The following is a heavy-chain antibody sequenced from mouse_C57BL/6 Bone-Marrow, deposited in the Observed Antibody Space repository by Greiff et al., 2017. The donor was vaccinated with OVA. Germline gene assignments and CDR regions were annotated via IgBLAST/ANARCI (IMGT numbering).Heavy chain of an antibody. D-gene: IGHD1-1*01. CDR2: INPYNGGT. CDR3: ARRTTVVARDAMDY. V-gene: IGHV1-19*01. Sequence: VQLQPSGPVLVKPGASVKMSCKASGYTFTDYYMNWVKQSHGKSLEWIGVINPYNGGTSYNQKFKGKATLTVDKSSSTAYMELNSLTSEDSAVYYCARRTTVVARDAMDYWGQGTSVTVSS. J-gene: IGHJ4*01. CDR1: GYTFTDYY.